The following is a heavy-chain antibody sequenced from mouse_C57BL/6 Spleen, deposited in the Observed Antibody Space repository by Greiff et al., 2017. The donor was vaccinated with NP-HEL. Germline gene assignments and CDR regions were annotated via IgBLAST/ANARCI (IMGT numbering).Heavy chain of an antibody. Sequence: VQLQQSGPELVKPGASVKISCKASGYSFTGYYMNWVKQSPEKILEWIGEINPSTGGTTYNQKFKAKATLTVDKSSSTAYMQLKSLTSEDSAVYYCARGDYAAWFAYWGQGTLVTVSA. D-gene: IGHD1-1*02. J-gene: IGHJ3*01. CDR3: ARGDYAAWFAY. CDR1: GYSFTGYY. V-gene: IGHV1-42*01. CDR2: INPSTGGT.